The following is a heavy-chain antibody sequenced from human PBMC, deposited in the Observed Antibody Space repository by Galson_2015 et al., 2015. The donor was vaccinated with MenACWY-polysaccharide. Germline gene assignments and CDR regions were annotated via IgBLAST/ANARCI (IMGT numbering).Heavy chain of an antibody. CDR3: AIGKSRYSNY. Sequence: QVQLQESGPGLVKPSETLSLTCAVYGGSFSGYYWTWIRQPPGEGLEWIGGINPSGSTNYTPSLKSRVTISLDTSKNEFSLKVSSVTAADTAMYYCAIGKSRYSNYWGQGTLVTVSS. V-gene: IGHV4-34*01. D-gene: IGHD4-11*01. CDR1: GGSFSGYY. J-gene: IGHJ4*02. CDR2: INPSGST.